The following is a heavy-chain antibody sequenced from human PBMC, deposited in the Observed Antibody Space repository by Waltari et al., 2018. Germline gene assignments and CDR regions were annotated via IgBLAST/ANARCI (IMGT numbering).Heavy chain of an antibody. Sequence: QLQLQESGSGLVKPSQTLSLTCAVSGGSISSGGYSWSWIRQPPGKGLEWIGYIYHSGSTYYNPSRKSRVTISVDRSKNQFSLKLSSVTAADTAVYYWASLNFDWPLPGYYFDYWGQGTLVTVSS. CDR1: GGSISSGGYS. D-gene: IGHD3-9*01. V-gene: IGHV4-30-2*01. CDR3: ASLNFDWPLPGYYFDY. CDR2: IYHSGST. J-gene: IGHJ4*02.